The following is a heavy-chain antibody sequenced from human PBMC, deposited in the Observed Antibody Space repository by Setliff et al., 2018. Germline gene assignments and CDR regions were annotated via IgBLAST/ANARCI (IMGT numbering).Heavy chain of an antibody. D-gene: IGHD2-2*02. CDR3: ARDDGAAAILYYYYMDV. CDR2: ISAYNGNT. CDR1: GYTFTSYG. V-gene: IGHV1-18*01. J-gene: IGHJ6*03. Sequence: VKVSCKASGYTFTSYGISWVRQAPGQGLEWMGWISAYNGNTNYAQQLQGRVTMTTDTSTSTAYMELRSRRSDDTAVYYCARDDGAAAILYYYYMDVWGKGTTVTVSS.